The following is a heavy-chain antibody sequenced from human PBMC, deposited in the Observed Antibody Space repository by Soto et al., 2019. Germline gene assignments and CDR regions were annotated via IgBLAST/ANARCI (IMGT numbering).Heavy chain of an antibody. CDR1: RGTSSSFA. D-gene: IGHD3-22*01. Sequence: SVKVSCKASRGTSSSFAFSWVRQAPGQGLEWIGGVIHMFGTSKYAQNFQGRVTIVADESTNTAYMELSSLRAEDTAVYYCATSAFESSGYFYRSYFDFWGQGSLVTVSS. V-gene: IGHV1-69*13. J-gene: IGHJ4*02. CDR3: ATSAFESSGYFYRSYFDF. CDR2: VIHMFGTS.